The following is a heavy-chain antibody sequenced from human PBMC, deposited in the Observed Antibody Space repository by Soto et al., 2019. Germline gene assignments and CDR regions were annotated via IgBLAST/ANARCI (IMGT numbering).Heavy chain of an antibody. J-gene: IGHJ3*02. Sequence: EVQLVESGGGLVQPGGSLRLSCAASGFTFSSYAMHWVRQAPGKGLEYVSAISSNGGSTYYANSLKGRFTISRDNSKNTLYLPMGSLRAEDMAVYYCARVSEGAFDIWGRGTMVTVSS. CDR2: ISSNGGST. V-gene: IGHV3-64*01. CDR1: GFTFSSYA. CDR3: ARVSEGAFDI.